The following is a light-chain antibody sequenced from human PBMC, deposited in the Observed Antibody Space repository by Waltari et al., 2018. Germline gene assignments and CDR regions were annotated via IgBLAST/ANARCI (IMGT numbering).Light chain of an antibody. J-gene: IGKJ4*01. CDR2: SAF. CDR3: QQSDSLPLA. Sequence: THITQRPSTVSASLEDRVTITCRASRTISNDLKWYQQKPGKAPTVLIDSAFRLQSGVPSRFSRGGSGTDCTLTISSLQAEDVATYFCQQSDSLPLALGGGTKVEMK. V-gene: IGKV1-39*01. CDR1: RTISND.